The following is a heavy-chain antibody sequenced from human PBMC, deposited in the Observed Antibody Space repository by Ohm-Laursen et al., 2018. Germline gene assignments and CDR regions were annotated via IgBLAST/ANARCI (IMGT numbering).Heavy chain of an antibody. CDR3: ARDPLDSWAFDI. CDR2: IHHTGYT. CDR1: GDSISAHY. D-gene: IGHD3-22*01. J-gene: IGHJ3*02. Sequence: SDTLSLTCSVSGDSISAHYWSWIRQPPGKGLEWIGYIHHTGYTTYNPSLKGRVTMSVDTSKSQFSLKVNSVTAADTAVYYCARDPLDSWAFDIWSQGTMVTVSS. V-gene: IGHV4-59*11.